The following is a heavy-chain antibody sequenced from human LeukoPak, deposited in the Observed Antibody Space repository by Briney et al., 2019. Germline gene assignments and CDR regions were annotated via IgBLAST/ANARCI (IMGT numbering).Heavy chain of an antibody. V-gene: IGHV1-8*01. CDR2: MNPNSGDT. CDR3: ARSGFGSGISFDL. Sequence: GASVKVSCKASGYTFTSYDINWVRQAPGQGLEWMGWMNPNSGDTGYPQKFQGRVTMTRDTSITTAYMELCSLRSEDTAVYYCARSGFGSGISFDLWGQGTLVTVSS. J-gene: IGHJ5*02. CDR1: GYTFTSYD. D-gene: IGHD3-10*01.